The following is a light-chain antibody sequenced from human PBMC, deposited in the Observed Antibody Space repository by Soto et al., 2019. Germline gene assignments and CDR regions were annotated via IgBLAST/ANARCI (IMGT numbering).Light chain of an antibody. CDR3: QVWDTTSHHVV. J-gene: IGLJ2*01. Sequence: SYELTQPPSVSVAPGKTARITCGGDNGGSKSVHWYQQKPGQAPILVIYYDNDRPSGIPERFSGSNSGNTATLTISRVEAGDEADYYCQVWDTTSHHVVFGGGTRLTVL. CDR1: NGGSKS. V-gene: IGLV3-21*04. CDR2: YDN.